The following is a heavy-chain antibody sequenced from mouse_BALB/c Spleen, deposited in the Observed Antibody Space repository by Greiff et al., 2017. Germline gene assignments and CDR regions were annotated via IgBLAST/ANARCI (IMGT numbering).Heavy chain of an antibody. CDR1: GYSITSDYA. Sequence: DVQLQQSGPGLVKPSQSLSLTCTVTGYSITSDYAWNWIRQFPGNKLEWMGYISYSGSTSYNPSLKSRISITRDTSKNQFFLQLNSVTTEDTATYYCARDGNPFDYWGQGTTLTVSS. D-gene: IGHD2-1*01. V-gene: IGHV3-2*02. CDR2: ISYSGST. CDR3: ARDGNPFDY. J-gene: IGHJ2*01.